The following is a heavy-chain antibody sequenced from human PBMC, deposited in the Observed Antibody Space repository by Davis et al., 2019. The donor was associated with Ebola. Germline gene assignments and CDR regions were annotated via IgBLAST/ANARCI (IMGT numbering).Heavy chain of an antibody. CDR2: MNPNSGNT. V-gene: IGHV1-8*02. D-gene: IGHD6-13*01. CDR3: SRASWATVGTRWFDP. CDR1: GYTFTGYY. J-gene: IGHJ5*02. Sequence: AASVKVSCKASGYTFTGYYMHWVRQATGQGLEWMGWMNPNSGNTGYAQKFQGRVTMTRDTSTSTAYMELSGLRSEDTAVYYCSRASWATVGTRWFDPWGQGTLVTVSS.